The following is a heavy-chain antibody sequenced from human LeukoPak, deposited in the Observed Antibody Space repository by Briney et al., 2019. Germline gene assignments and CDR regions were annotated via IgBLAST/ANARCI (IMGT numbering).Heavy chain of an antibody. D-gene: IGHD6-6*01. J-gene: IGHJ3*02. V-gene: IGHV3-23*01. CDR2: ISSSGGYT. CDR3: AKDLREYSSSPRNAFDI. Sequence: PGGSLRLSCAASGFTFSSYAMSWVRQAPGKGLEWVSTISSSGGYTYYADSVKGRFTISRDNSKNTLYLQMNSLRAEDTAVYYCAKDLREYSSSPRNAFDIWGQGTMVTVSS. CDR1: GFTFSSYA.